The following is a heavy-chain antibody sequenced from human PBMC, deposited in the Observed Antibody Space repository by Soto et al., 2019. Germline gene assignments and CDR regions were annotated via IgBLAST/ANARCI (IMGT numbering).Heavy chain of an antibody. CDR1: GGSISSGGYY. V-gene: IGHV4-31*03. Sequence: QVQLQESGPGLVKPSQTLSLTCTVSGGSISSGGYYWSWIRQHPGKGLEWLGYIFYRGDTYYNPSLKSRINISLDASKKQFSLDLSSATAADTAVYYCARAGSSNWYVDYWGQGTLVTVSS. D-gene: IGHD6-13*01. J-gene: IGHJ4*02. CDR2: IFYRGDT. CDR3: ARAGSSNWYVDY.